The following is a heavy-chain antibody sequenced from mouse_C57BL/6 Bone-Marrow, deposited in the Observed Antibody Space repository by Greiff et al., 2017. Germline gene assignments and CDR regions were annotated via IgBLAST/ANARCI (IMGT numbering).Heavy chain of an antibody. J-gene: IGHJ4*01. CDR1: GYTFTSYW. CDR2: IDPSDSYT. V-gene: IGHV1-50*01. CDR3: ARERYWDYGSSSAMDY. Sequence: VQLQQPGAELVKPGASVKLSCKASGYTFTSYWMQWVKQRPGQGLEWIGEIDPSDSYTNYNQKFKGKATLTVDTSSSTAYMQLSSLTSEDSAVYYCARERYWDYGSSSAMDYWGQGTSVTVSS. D-gene: IGHD1-1*01.